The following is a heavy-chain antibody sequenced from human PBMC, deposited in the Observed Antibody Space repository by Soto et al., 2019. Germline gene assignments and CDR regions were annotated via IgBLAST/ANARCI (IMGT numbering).Heavy chain of an antibody. V-gene: IGHV4-4*02. CDR1: GGSFTSNNW. Sequence: SETLSLTCAVSGGSFTSNNWWTWVRQPPGQGLEWIGEIYRTGSTNYNPSLKSRVTISLDKSENQFSLKVTSLTAADSAVYYCASRDPGTSVDYWGQGTLVTVSS. J-gene: IGHJ4*02. CDR2: IYRTGST. D-gene: IGHD1-7*01. CDR3: ASRDPGTSVDY.